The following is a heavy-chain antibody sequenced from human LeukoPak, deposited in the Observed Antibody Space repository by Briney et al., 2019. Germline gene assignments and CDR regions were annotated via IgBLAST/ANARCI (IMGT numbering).Heavy chain of an antibody. Sequence: SETLSLTCTAPGGSLSSSSYYWGWIRQPPGKGLEWIGSIYYSGSTYYNSSLKSRVTISVDTSKNQFSLKMTSVTAADTAVYYCARHEGRNRGNMVIVPAAMINWGQGTLVTVSS. CDR1: GGSLSSSSYY. V-gene: IGHV4-39*01. J-gene: IGHJ4*02. CDR2: IYYSGST. D-gene: IGHD2-2*01. CDR3: ARHEGRNRGNMVIVPAAMIN.